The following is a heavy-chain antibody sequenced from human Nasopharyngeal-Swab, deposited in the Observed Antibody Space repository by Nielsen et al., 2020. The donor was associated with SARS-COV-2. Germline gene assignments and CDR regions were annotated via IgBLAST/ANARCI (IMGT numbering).Heavy chain of an antibody. CDR3: AKAPYLRGVDV. J-gene: IGHJ6*02. CDR2: IGDKYHNYAT. Sequence: GESLKTPCAASGFILSGSAMHWVRQAPGQGLEWVVRIGDKYHNYATTYGAAVKGRLTISRDDSKNTAFLQMDSLRTEDTALYYCAKAPYLRGVDVRGQGTTVTVSS. CDR1: GFILSGSA. D-gene: IGHD2-21*01. V-gene: IGHV3-73*01.